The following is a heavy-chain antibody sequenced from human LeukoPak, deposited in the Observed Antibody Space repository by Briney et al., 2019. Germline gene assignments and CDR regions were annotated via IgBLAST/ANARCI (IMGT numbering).Heavy chain of an antibody. Sequence: SETLSLTCTVSGGSISSYYWSWIRQPPGKGLEWIGYIYYSGSTNYNPSLKSRVTISVDTSKNQFSLKLSSVTAADTAVYYCARIVLGYCSSTSCYTWFDPWGQGTLVTVSS. CDR3: ARIVLGYCSSTSCYTWFDP. D-gene: IGHD2-2*02. J-gene: IGHJ5*02. CDR2: IYYSGST. CDR1: GGSISSYY. V-gene: IGHV4-59*08.